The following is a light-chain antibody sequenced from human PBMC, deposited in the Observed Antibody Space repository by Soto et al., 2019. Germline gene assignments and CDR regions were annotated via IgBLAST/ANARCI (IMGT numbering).Light chain of an antibody. J-gene: IGKJ1*01. CDR1: QSVGSN. CDR2: GAS. CDR3: QQYDNWPPWT. Sequence: IVMTQSPGTLSVSPGEGATLSCRASQSVGSNLAWYQQKPGQAPRLLIYGASTRATAIPARFSGSGSGTEFTLTISSLQSEDFAVYYCQQYDNWPPWTVGQGTKVDI. V-gene: IGKV3-15*01.